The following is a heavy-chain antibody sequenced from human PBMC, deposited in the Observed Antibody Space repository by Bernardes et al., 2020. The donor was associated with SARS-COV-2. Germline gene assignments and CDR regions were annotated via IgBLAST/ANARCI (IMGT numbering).Heavy chain of an antibody. CDR1: GFTLSSHG. J-gene: IGHJ5*02. Sequence: GGSLRLSLSASGFTLSSHGIHWVPPAPGKGLENVLAFSSDGGSTYYADSVRGRFTISRDNSKNTLFLQMSSLRAEDTAVYYCVNGYTSSHWFDPWGQGTLVTVSS. D-gene: IGHD6-13*01. CDR2: FSSDGGST. V-gene: IGHV3-64D*06. CDR3: VNGYTSSHWFDP.